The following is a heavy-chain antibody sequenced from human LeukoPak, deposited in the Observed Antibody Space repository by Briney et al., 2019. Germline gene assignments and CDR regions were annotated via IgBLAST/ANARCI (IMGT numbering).Heavy chain of an antibody. Sequence: PSETLSLTCTVSGGSISSYYWSWIRQPPGKGLEWIGYIHYSGSTNYNPSLKSRVTISVETSKNQFSLKLSSVTAADTAVYYCARDAPGDSSGWYGDFDYWGQGTLVTVSS. CDR1: GGSISSYY. D-gene: IGHD6-19*01. CDR3: ARDAPGDSSGWYGDFDY. J-gene: IGHJ4*02. CDR2: IHYSGST. V-gene: IGHV4-59*01.